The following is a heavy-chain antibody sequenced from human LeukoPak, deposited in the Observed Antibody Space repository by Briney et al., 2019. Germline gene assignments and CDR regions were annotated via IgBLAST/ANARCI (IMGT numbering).Heavy chain of an antibody. V-gene: IGHV4-39*01. Sequence: SETLSLTCTVSGGSISSSSYYWGWIRQPPGKGLEWIGSIYYSGSTYYNPSLKSRVTISVDTSKNQFSLKLSSVTAADTAVYYCARHHSAYDSSGYYLGFDAFDIWGQGTTVTVSS. CDR2: IYYSGST. J-gene: IGHJ3*02. D-gene: IGHD3-22*01. CDR3: ARHHSAYDSSGYYLGFDAFDI. CDR1: GGSISSSSYY.